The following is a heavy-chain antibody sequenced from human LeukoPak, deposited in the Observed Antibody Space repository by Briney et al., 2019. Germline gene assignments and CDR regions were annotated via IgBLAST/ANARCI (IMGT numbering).Heavy chain of an antibody. Sequence: PGGSLRLSCAASGFTFSSYEMNWVRQAPRKGLEWVSYIRSSGSTIYYADSVKGRFTISRDNAKNSVYLQMNSLRAEDTAVYYCARSWLAVAGPEYWGQGTLVTVSS. D-gene: IGHD6-19*01. CDR3: ARSWLAVAGPEY. J-gene: IGHJ4*02. CDR2: IRSSGSTI. CDR1: GFTFSSYE. V-gene: IGHV3-48*03.